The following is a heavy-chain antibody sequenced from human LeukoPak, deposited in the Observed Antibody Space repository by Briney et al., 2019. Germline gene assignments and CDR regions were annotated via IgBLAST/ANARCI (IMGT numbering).Heavy chain of an antibody. Sequence: GGSLRLSCAASGFTFSRYGMHWVRQAPGKGLEWVAVISYDGSNKYYADSVKGRFTISRDNSKNTLYLQMNSLRAEDTAVYYCAKTNSGSYLPDYWGQGTLVTVSS. CDR1: GFTFSRYG. J-gene: IGHJ4*02. D-gene: IGHD1-26*01. CDR2: ISYDGSNK. V-gene: IGHV3-30*18. CDR3: AKTNSGSYLPDY.